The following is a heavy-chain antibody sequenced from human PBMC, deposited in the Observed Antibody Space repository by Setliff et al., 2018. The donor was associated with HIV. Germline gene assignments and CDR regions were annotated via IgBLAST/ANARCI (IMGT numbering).Heavy chain of an antibody. Sequence: LRLSCAASGFTFSSFEMNWVRQAPGKGLEWVSSIGWNGVSIAYADSVKGRFTISRDNAKNSLYLQMNTLRAEDTAVYYCAREGITGTTLHPYWGQGTLVTVSS. CDR3: AREGITGTTLHPY. CDR1: GFTFSSFE. CDR2: IGWNGVSI. V-gene: IGHV3-48*03. D-gene: IGHD1-7*01. J-gene: IGHJ4*02.